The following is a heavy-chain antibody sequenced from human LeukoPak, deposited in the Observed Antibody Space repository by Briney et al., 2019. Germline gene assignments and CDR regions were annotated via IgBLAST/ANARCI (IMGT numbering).Heavy chain of an antibody. CDR3: ARDGRITMVRGVLLGFDP. CDR1: GGSISSYY. Sequence: SETLSLTCTVSGGSISSYYRSWIRQPAGKGLEWIGRIYTSGSTNYNPSLKSRVTMSVDTSKNQFSLKLSSVTAADTAVYYCARDGRITMVRGVLLGFDPWGQGALVTVSS. V-gene: IGHV4-4*07. CDR2: IYTSGST. D-gene: IGHD3-10*01. J-gene: IGHJ5*02.